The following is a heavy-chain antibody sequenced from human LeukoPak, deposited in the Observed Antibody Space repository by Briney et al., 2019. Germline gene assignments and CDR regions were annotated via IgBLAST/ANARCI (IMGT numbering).Heavy chain of an antibody. CDR2: INPNNGGT. Sequence: ASVKVSCKASGYTFTAYYMHWVRQVPGQGLEWMGRINPNNGGTNYAQKFQGRVTMTRDTSISTAYMELSRLRSDDTAVYYCASGVNYYDTSGYDYWGQGTLVTVSS. V-gene: IGHV1-2*06. CDR3: ASGVNYYDTSGYDY. D-gene: IGHD3-22*01. J-gene: IGHJ4*02. CDR1: GYTFTAYY.